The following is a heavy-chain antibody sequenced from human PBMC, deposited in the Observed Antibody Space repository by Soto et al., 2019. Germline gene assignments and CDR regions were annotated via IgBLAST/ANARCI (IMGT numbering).Heavy chain of an antibody. CDR3: ARDHKGRFLVLTQTHPGY. D-gene: IGHD3-3*01. V-gene: IGHV1-18*01. Sequence: ASVKVSFKASGYTFTSYGISWVRQAPGQGLEWMGWISAYNGNTNYAQKLQGRVTMTTDTSTSTAYMELRSLRSDDTAVYYCARDHKGRFLVLTQTHPGYWGQGTLVTVSS. CDR1: GYTFTSYG. CDR2: ISAYNGNT. J-gene: IGHJ4*02.